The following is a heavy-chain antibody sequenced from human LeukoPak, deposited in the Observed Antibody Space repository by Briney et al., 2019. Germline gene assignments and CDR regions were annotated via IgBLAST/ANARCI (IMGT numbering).Heavy chain of an antibody. V-gene: IGHV1-2*06. Sequence: ASVKVSCKASGYAFTSYYLHWVRQAPGQGLEWMGRINPDSGDTNYAQKFQGRVTMTRDTSITTAYMDLTRLGSDDTAIYYCARDSTSLGAFAIWGRGTVVTVSS. CDR2: INPDSGDT. CDR1: GYAFTSYY. J-gene: IGHJ3*02. D-gene: IGHD1-1*01. CDR3: ARDSTSLGAFAI.